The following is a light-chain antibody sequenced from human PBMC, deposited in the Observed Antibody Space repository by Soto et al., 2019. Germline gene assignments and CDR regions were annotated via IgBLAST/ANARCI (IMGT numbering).Light chain of an antibody. CDR1: QSLVYSDGHTY. J-gene: IGKJ2*03. Sequence: DVVMTQSPLSLPVTLGQPASISCRSSQSLVYSDGHTYLNWLQQRPGQSPRRLIYKVSNRDSGVPDRFSGSGSGTDFTLEISRVEAEDVGVYYCMQGTHWPPYSFGQGTKLEIK. V-gene: IGKV2-30*01. CDR3: MQGTHWPPYS. CDR2: KVS.